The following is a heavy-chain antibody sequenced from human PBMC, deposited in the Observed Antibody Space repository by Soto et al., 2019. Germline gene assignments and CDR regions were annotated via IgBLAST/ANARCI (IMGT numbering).Heavy chain of an antibody. Sequence: QVQLVESGGGVVQPGRSLRLSCAASGFTFSSYAMHWVRQAPGKGLEWVAVISYDGSNKYYADSVKGRFTISRDNSKNTRYLQMNSLRAEDTAVYYCARELSTIFGVVILNWFDPWGQGTLVTVSS. CDR2: ISYDGSNK. D-gene: IGHD3-3*01. CDR1: GFTFSSYA. CDR3: ARELSTIFGVVILNWFDP. V-gene: IGHV3-30-3*01. J-gene: IGHJ5*02.